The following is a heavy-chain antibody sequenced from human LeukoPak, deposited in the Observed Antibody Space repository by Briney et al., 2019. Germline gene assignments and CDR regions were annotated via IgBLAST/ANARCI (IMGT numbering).Heavy chain of an antibody. V-gene: IGHV4-59*01. D-gene: IGHD6-19*01. Sequence: SETLSLTCTVSGGSISSYYWSWIRQPPGKGLEWIGYIYYSGSTNYNPSLKSRVTISVDTSKNQFSLKLSSVTAADTAMYYCARVSSGWSEFDYWGQGTLVTVSS. CDR2: IYYSGST. J-gene: IGHJ4*02. CDR1: GGSISSYY. CDR3: ARVSSGWSEFDY.